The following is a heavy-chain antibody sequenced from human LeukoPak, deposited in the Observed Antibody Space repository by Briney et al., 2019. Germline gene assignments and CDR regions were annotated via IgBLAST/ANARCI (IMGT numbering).Heavy chain of an antibody. CDR1: GGTFSSYA. D-gene: IGHD6-13*01. V-gene: IGHV1-69*13. Sequence: SVKVSCKASGGTFSSYAISWVRQAPGQGLEWMGGIIPIFGTANYAQKFQGRVTITADESTSTAYMELSSLRSEDTAVYYCARDLGYSSSWYGYYGMDVWGKGTTVTVSS. J-gene: IGHJ6*04. CDR2: IIPIFGTA. CDR3: ARDLGYSSSWYGYYGMDV.